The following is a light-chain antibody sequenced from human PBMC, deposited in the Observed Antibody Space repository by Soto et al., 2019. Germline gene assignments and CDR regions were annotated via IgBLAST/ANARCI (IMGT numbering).Light chain of an antibody. CDR3: QQRSNWLLT. CDR1: QSVSSY. CDR2: DAS. Sequence: IVLTQSPATLSLSPGERATLSCRASQSVSSYLAWYQQKPGQAPRLLIYDASNRATGIPARFSGSGSGIDFTLTISSLEPEDFAVYYCQQRSNWLLTFGGGTKVDIK. J-gene: IGKJ4*01. V-gene: IGKV3-11*01.